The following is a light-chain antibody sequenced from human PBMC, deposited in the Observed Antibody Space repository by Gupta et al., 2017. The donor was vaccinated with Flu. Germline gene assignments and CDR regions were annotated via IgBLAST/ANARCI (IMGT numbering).Light chain of an antibody. CDR2: EVS. J-gene: IGLJ3*02. CDR1: SSDVGGYNY. Sequence: SALTQPPSVSRSPGQSISIACTGPSSDVGGYNYVSWYQQHPGKAPKLLIFEVSNRPSGISDRFTGSKSGNTASLTISGLQAEDEADCYCSSLTSTNTLVFGGGTKLTVL. V-gene: IGLV2-14*01. CDR3: SSLTSTNTLV.